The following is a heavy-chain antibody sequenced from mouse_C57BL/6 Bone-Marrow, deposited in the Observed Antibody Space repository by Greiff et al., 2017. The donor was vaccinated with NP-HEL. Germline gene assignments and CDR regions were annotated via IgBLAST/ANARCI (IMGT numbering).Heavy chain of an antibody. Sequence: QVQLQQSGPELVKPGASVKISCKASGYAFSSSWMNWVKQRPGKGLEWIGRIYPGDGDTNYNGKFKGKATLTADKSSSTAYMQLSSLTSEDSAVYFCARAVYYYGSAVAWFAYWGQGTLVTVSA. V-gene: IGHV1-82*01. CDR1: GYAFSSSW. CDR2: IYPGDGDT. CDR3: ARAVYYYGSAVAWFAY. J-gene: IGHJ3*01. D-gene: IGHD1-1*01.